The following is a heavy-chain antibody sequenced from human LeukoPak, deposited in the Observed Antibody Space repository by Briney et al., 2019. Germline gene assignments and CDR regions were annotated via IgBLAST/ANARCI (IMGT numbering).Heavy chain of an antibody. D-gene: IGHD3-22*01. CDR1: GFTFSDDY. Sequence: PGGSLRVSCAASGFTFSDDYMSCIRQAPGKGLEWVSYISSSGSTIYYADSVKGRFTISRDNAKNSLYLQMNSLRAEGTAVYYCARERTYYYDSSGYYLWWGQGTLVTVSS. V-gene: IGHV3-11*01. CDR3: ARERTYYYDSSGYYLW. CDR2: ISSSGSTI. J-gene: IGHJ4*02.